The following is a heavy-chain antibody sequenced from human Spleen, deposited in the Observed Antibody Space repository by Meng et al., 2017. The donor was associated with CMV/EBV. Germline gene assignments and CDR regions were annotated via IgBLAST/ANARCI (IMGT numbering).Heavy chain of an antibody. V-gene: IGHV3-74*01. D-gene: IGHD6-19*01. CDR3: AKGTGWYGPFDY. CDR2: INSDGSST. CDR1: GFTFSSYW. J-gene: IGHJ4*02. Sequence: GESLKISCAASGFTFSSYWMHWVRQAPGKGLVWVSRINSDGSSTSYADSVKGRFTISRDNSKNTLYLQMNSLRGEDTAVYYCAKGTGWYGPFDYWGQGTLVTVSS.